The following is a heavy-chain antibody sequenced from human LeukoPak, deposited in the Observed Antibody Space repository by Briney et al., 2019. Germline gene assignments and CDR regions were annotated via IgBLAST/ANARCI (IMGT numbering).Heavy chain of an antibody. CDR3: ARGLVVLAAIGRWFDP. Sequence: SETLSLTCSVSGGSFTSYYWSWIRQPPGKGLEWIGYIYTSGSTNYNPSLKSRVTISVDTSKNEFSLKLSSVTAADTAVYYCARGLVVLAAIGRWFDPWGQGTLVTVSS. CDR2: IYTSGST. J-gene: IGHJ5*02. CDR1: GGSFTSYY. V-gene: IGHV4-4*09. D-gene: IGHD2-2*02.